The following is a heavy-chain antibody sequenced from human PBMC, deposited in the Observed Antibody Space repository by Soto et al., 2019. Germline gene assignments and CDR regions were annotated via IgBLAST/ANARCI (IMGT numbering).Heavy chain of an antibody. J-gene: IGHJ6*02. Sequence: QVQLVQSGAEVKKPGASVKVSCKAFGYTFSSYGISWVRQAPGQGLEWMGWISGYNGNTNSAQKLQGRVTMTTDTCTRTGFMELRSLTSVDTAMYYCARVAPSGYDLDYYYGMDVWGQGTTVTVSS. CDR3: ARVAPSGYDLDYYYGMDV. V-gene: IGHV1-18*01. CDR1: GYTFSSYG. CDR2: ISGYNGNT. D-gene: IGHD5-12*01.